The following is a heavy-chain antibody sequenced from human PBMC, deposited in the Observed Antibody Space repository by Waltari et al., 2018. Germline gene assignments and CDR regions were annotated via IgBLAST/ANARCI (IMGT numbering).Heavy chain of an antibody. J-gene: IGHJ4*02. V-gene: IGHV1-46*01. Sequence: QVQLVQSGAEVKKPGASVKVSCKASGYTFTGYYMHWVRQAPGQGLEWMGRINPSGGSTSYAQKFQGRVTMTRDTSTSTVYMELSSLRSEDTAVYYCARGIAAASGGYYFDYWGQGTLVTVSS. CDR3: ARGIAAASGGYYFDY. CDR1: GYTFTGYY. CDR2: INPSGGST. D-gene: IGHD6-13*01.